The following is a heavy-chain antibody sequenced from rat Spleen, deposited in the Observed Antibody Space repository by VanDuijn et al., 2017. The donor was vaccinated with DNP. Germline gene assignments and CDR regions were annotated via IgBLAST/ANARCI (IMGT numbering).Heavy chain of an antibody. CDR2: ISPSGVST. CDR3: ARHVLPLRVWDY. J-gene: IGHJ2*01. V-gene: IGHV5-19*01. Sequence: EVQLVESGGGLVQPGRSLKLSCAASGFTFSNYGMHWIRQAPTKGLEWVASISPSGVSTYYRDAVKGRFTISRDNAKSTLYLQMDSLRSEDTATYYCARHVLPLRVWDYWGQGVMVTVSS. D-gene: IGHD1-4*01. CDR1: GFTFSNYG.